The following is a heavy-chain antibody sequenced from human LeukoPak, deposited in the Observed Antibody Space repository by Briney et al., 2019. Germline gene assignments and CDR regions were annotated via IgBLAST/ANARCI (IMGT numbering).Heavy chain of an antibody. Sequence: GESLRISCKGSGYSFTSYWISWVRQMPGKGLEWMGRIDPSDSYTNYSPSFQGHVTIPADKSISTAYLQWSSLKASDTAMYYCARQEMYYYDSSVSWFDPWGQGTLVTVSS. CDR2: IDPSDSYT. D-gene: IGHD3-22*01. J-gene: IGHJ5*02. CDR1: GYSFTSYW. V-gene: IGHV5-10-1*01. CDR3: ARQEMYYYDSSVSWFDP.